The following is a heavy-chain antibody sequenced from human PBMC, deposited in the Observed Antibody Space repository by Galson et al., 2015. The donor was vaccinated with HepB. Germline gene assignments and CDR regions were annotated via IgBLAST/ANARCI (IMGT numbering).Heavy chain of an antibody. Sequence: SLRLSCAASGFTFTSYAMSWVRQAPGKGLEWVSAINPAGDDTYYADSVKGRFTIPRDNSKNTLYLQMNSLRAEDTALYYCAKQRGYCSSGSCYFDSWGQGTLVTVSS. J-gene: IGHJ4*02. CDR2: INPAGDDT. CDR3: AKQRGYCSSGSCYFDS. V-gene: IGHV3-23*01. CDR1: GFTFTSYA. D-gene: IGHD2-15*01.